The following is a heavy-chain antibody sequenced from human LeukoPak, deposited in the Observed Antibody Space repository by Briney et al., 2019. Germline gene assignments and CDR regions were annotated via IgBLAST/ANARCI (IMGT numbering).Heavy chain of an antibody. D-gene: IGHD3-3*01. Sequence: SETLSLTCTVSGGSVRRGNYHWTWIRQPAGSGLEWIGRIYTSGSTNYNPARKSRVTMSVDTSKNQFSLKLSSVTAADTAVYYCAREWQEVAIFGVVNWFDPWGQGTLVTVSS. J-gene: IGHJ5*02. CDR2: IYTSGST. CDR3: AREWQEVAIFGVVNWFDP. V-gene: IGHV4-61*02. CDR1: GGSVRRGNYH.